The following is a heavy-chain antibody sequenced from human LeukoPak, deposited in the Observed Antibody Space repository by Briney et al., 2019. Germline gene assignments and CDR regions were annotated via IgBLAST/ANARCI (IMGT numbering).Heavy chain of an antibody. J-gene: IGHJ4*02. Sequence: GESLKISCKGSGYSFTNYWIGWVRQMPGKGLEWMGIIYPGDSDTRYSPSFQGQVTISADKSISTAYLQWSSLKASDTAMYYCARHATRYFDWLLTPVDYWGQGTLVTVSS. CDR3: ARHATRYFDWLLTPVDY. D-gene: IGHD3-9*01. CDR2: IYPGDSDT. CDR1: GYSFTNYW. V-gene: IGHV5-51*01.